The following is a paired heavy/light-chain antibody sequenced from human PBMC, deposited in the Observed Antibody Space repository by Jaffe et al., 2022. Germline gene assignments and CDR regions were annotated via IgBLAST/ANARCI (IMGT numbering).Light chain of an antibody. CDR3: QQRSNWPPWT. V-gene: IGKV3-11*01. CDR1: QSVSSY. CDR2: DAS. Sequence: EIVLTQSPATLSLSPGERATLSCRASQSVSSYLAWYQQKPGQAPRLLIYDASNRATGIPARFSGSGSGTDFTLTISSLEPEDFAVYYCQQRSNWPPWTFGQGTKVEIK. J-gene: IGKJ1*01.
Heavy chain of an antibody. CDR3: ARDLIWFGDIYQVGFDY. CDR1: GFTVSSNY. J-gene: IGHJ4*02. V-gene: IGHV3-66*02. D-gene: IGHD3-10*01. CDR2: IYSGGST. Sequence: EVQLVESGGGLVQPGGSLRLSCAASGFTVSSNYMSWVRQAPGKGLEWVSVIYSGGSTYYADSVKGRFTISRDNSKNTLYLQMNSLRAEDTAVYYCARDLIWFGDIYQVGFDYWGQGTLVTVSS.